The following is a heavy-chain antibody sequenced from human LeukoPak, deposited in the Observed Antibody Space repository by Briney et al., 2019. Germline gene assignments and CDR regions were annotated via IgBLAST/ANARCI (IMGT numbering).Heavy chain of an antibody. D-gene: IGHD6-19*01. J-gene: IGHJ4*02. V-gene: IGHV3-7*01. Sequence: GGSLRLSSAASGFTFSSYWMSWVRQAPGKGLEWVANIKQDGSEKYYVDSVKGRFTISRDNAKNSLYLQMNSLRAEDTAVYYCARGPATAVAGLDYYFDYWGQGTLVTVSS. CDR2: IKQDGSEK. CDR1: GFTFSSYW. CDR3: ARGPATAVAGLDYYFDY.